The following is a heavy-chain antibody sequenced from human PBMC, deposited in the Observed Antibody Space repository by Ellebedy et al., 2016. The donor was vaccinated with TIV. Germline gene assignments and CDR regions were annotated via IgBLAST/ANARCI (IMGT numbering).Heavy chain of an antibody. CDR1: GGSISSFY. D-gene: IGHD4-11*01. CDR2: IYYSGST. Sequence: MPSETLSLTCTVSGGSISSFYWSWIRQPPGKGLEWIGYIYYSGSTNYNPSLKSRVTISVDTSKNQFSLKVSSVTAADTAVYYCARHESPYSDYPFDNWGQGTLVTVSS. J-gene: IGHJ4*02. CDR3: ARHESPYSDYPFDN. V-gene: IGHV4-59*08.